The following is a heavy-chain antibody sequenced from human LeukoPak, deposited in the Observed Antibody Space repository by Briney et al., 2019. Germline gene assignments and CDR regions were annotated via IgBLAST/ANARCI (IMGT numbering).Heavy chain of an antibody. CDR2: ISGTGSST. V-gene: IGHV3-23*01. J-gene: IGHJ5*02. CDR1: GFTVSNNY. CDR3: AKASVAIPQYCNS. Sequence: PGGSLGLSCAASGFTVSNNYMTWVRQAPGKGLEWVSTISGTGSSTYYADSAKGRFTISRDNSKDTLFLQLNSLTAADTAMYFCAKASVAIPQYCNSWGQGTLVTVSS. D-gene: IGHD2-2*02.